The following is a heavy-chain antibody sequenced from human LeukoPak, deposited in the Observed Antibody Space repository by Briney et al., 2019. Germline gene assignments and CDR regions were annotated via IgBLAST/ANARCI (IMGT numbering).Heavy chain of an antibody. CDR1: GFTFSSYW. J-gene: IGHJ5*02. CDR2: IKQDGSEK. D-gene: IGHD3-22*01. CDR3: ASGGYYDSSGYYDP. V-gene: IGHV3-7*01. Sequence: GGSLRLSCAASGFTFSSYWMSWVRQAPGKGLEWVANIKQDGSEKYYVDSVKGRFTISRDNAKNSLYLQMSSLRAEDTAVYYCASGGYYDSSGYYDPWGQGTLVTVSS.